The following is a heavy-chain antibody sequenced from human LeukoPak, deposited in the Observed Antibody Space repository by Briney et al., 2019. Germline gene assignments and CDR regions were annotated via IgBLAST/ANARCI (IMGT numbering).Heavy chain of an antibody. CDR3: ARLGAGPTYYDFWSGYSSFYFDY. D-gene: IGHD3-3*01. Sequence: PSETLSLTCTVSGGSTSSGNYYWGWIRQPPGKGLEWIGGIYYSGNTYYNPSLKSRVTISVDTSKNQFSLKLSSVTAADTAVYYCARLGAGPTYYDFWSGYSSFYFDYWGLGTLVTVSS. CDR2: IYYSGNT. J-gene: IGHJ4*02. V-gene: IGHV4-39*01. CDR1: GGSTSSGNYY.